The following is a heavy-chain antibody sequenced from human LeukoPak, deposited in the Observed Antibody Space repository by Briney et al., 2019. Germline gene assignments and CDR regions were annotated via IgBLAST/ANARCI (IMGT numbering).Heavy chain of an antibody. CDR2: INPSGGST. D-gene: IGHD2-21*02. Sequence: ASVKVSCKASGYTFTSYYMHWVRQAPGQGLEWMGIINPSGGSTSYAQKFQGRVTMTRDTSTSTVYMELSRLGSDDTAVYYCARVAGGDWYYFDFWGQGTLVTVSS. J-gene: IGHJ4*02. V-gene: IGHV1-46*01. CDR1: GYTFTSYY. CDR3: ARVAGGDWYYFDF.